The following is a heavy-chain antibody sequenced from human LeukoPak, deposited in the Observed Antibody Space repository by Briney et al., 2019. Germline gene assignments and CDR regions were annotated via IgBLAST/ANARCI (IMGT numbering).Heavy chain of an antibody. CDR1: GGSISIGTYY. D-gene: IGHD6-13*01. CDR3: AGSSNWLPFDH. Sequence: SETLSLTCTVSGGSISIGTYYWSWIRQPAGKGLEWIGRIYITESTNYNPSLKSRVTISLETSKNQFSLKLNSVTAADTAVYYCAGSSNWLPFDHWGQGALVTVSS. J-gene: IGHJ4*02. V-gene: IGHV4-61*02. CDR2: IYITEST.